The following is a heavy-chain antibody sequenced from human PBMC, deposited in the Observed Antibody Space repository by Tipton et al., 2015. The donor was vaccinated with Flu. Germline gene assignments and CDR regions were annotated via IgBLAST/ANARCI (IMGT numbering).Heavy chain of an antibody. J-gene: IGHJ5*02. CDR1: GFTFDDYA. CDR3: TRHGGAQGNSGYYGVLDP. CDR2: IRSIAYGGAK. Sequence: SLRLSCKGSGFTFDDYAMTWVRQAPGKGLEWVGLIRSIAYGGAKENDASVKGRFIISRDDSESIVYLQKSSLKTEDKAVYYCTRHGGAQGNSGYYGVLDPWGQGTLVTVSS. V-gene: IGHV3-49*04. D-gene: IGHD3-22*01.